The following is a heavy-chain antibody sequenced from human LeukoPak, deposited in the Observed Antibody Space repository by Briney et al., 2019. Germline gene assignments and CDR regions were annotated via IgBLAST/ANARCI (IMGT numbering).Heavy chain of an antibody. CDR2: IFHSGSS. D-gene: IGHD6-19*01. CDR1: GGSINNNDWWNW. Sequence: SETLSLTCAVSGGSINNNDWWNWWSWVRQPPGKGLEWIGEIFHSGSSNYNPSLKSRVTISVDKSKNQFSLKLSSVTAADTAVYYCARGTIAVADIFDYWGQGILVTVSS. CDR3: ARGTIAVADIFDY. J-gene: IGHJ4*02. V-gene: IGHV4-4*02.